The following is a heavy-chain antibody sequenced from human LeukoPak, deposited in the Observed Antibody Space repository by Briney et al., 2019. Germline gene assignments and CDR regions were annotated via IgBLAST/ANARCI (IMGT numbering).Heavy chain of an antibody. V-gene: IGHV1-46*01. CDR1: GYTFSSYY. CDR2: INPSGGST. J-gene: IGHJ6*02. Sequence: ASLKVSCKASGYTFSSYYMRCVRQTPGQRRECMGKINPSGGSTSYAQKFQGRVTMTRDTSTGTVYMELSSLRSEDTAVYYCARDLVAGTLYYYYYGMDVWGQGTTVTVSS. D-gene: IGHD6-19*01. CDR3: ARDLVAGTLYYYYYGMDV.